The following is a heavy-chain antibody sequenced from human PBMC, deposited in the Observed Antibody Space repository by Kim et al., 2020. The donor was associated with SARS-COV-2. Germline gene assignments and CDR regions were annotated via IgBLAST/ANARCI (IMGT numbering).Heavy chain of an antibody. V-gene: IGHV3-30*04. J-gene: IGHJ6*02. CDR2: ISYDGSNK. CDR1: GFTFSSYA. D-gene: IGHD5-18*01. CDR3: ARDSPLAMYYGMDV. Sequence: GGSLRLSCAASGFTFSSYAMHWVRQAPGKGLEWVADISYDGSNKYYADSVKGRFTISRDNSKNTLYLQMNSLRAEDTAVYYCARDSPLAMYYGMDVWGQGTTVTVSS.